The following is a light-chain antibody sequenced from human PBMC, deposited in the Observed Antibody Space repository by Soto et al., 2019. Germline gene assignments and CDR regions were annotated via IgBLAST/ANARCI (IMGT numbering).Light chain of an antibody. V-gene: IGKV1-39*01. CDR3: QQSYSTPGK. CDR2: AAS. Sequence: DIQMAQSPSSLSASVGDRVTITFRATQSISSYLNWYQQKPGKAPKLLIYAASSLQSGVPSRFSGSGSGTDFTLTISSLQSEDFATYYCQQSYSTPGKFGQGTKVDSK. CDR1: QSISSY. J-gene: IGKJ1*01.